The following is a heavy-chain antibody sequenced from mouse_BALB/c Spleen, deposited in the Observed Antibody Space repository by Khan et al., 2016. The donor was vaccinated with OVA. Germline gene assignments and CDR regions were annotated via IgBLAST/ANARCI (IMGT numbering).Heavy chain of an antibody. Sequence: QIQLVQSGPELKKPGKTVKISCKASGYTFTKNGMNWVKQAPGKGLKWMGWINTYTGEPTYVDDFKGRFAFSLETSASTAYLQINNLKNEDTATYFCARVGYSGTMDYWGQGTSVTVSS. V-gene: IGHV9-3-1*01. CDR2: INTYTGEP. D-gene: IGHD4-1*01. J-gene: IGHJ4*01. CDR1: GYTFTKNG. CDR3: ARVGYSGTMDY.